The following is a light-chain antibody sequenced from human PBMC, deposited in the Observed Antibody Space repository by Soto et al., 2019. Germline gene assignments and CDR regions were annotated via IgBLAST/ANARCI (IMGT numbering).Light chain of an antibody. J-gene: IGLJ3*02. CDR2: EVT. V-gene: IGLV2-14*01. Sequence: QSALTQPASVSGSPGQSITISCTGTSSDVGGYIYVSWYQQHPGKAPKVMIYEVTNRPSGVSNRFSGSKSGNTASLTISGLQAEDEADYYCSSYTSSTTRVFGGGTKLTVL. CDR3: SSYTSSTTRV. CDR1: SSDVGGYIY.